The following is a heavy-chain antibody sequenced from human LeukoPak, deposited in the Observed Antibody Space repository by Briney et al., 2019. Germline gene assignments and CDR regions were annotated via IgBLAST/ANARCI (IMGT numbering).Heavy chain of an antibody. CDR1: GYRFISYG. V-gene: IGHV1-18*01. D-gene: IGHD2-15*01. J-gene: IGHJ4*02. Sequence: ASVKVSCKASGYRFISYGINWVRQAPGQGIEWMGWISGYNGNTNYAQKLQGRVTMTTDTSTSTAYMELRSLRSDDTAVYYCARDGSTVVVVVAAETYFDYWGQGTLVTVPS. CDR3: ARDGSTVVVVVAAETYFDY. CDR2: ISGYNGNT.